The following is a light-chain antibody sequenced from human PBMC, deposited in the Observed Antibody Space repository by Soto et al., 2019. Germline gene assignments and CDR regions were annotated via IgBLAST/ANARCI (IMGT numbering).Light chain of an antibody. CDR2: GAS. CDR1: ENVRTF. Sequence: EVVLTQSPATLSLSPGERATLSCRASENVRTFVDWYQQKPGQAPRLLIYGASSRATGIPDRFSGSGSGTDFTLTISRLEPEDFAVYYCQQYGSSPPWTFGQGTKVDIK. V-gene: IGKV3-20*01. CDR3: QQYGSSPPWT. J-gene: IGKJ1*01.